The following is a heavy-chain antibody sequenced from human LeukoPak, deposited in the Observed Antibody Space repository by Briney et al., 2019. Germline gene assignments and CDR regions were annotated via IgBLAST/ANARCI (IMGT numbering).Heavy chain of an antibody. D-gene: IGHD4-11*01. CDR3: AKDFRSSNYVSY. CDR2: ISGSGGST. Sequence: GGSLRLSCAASGFTFSSYAMSWVRQAPGKGLEWVSAISGSGGSTYYADSAKGRFTISRDNSKNTLYLQMNSLRAEDTAVYYCAKDFRSSNYVSYWGQGTLVTVSS. CDR1: GFTFSSYA. V-gene: IGHV3-23*01. J-gene: IGHJ4*02.